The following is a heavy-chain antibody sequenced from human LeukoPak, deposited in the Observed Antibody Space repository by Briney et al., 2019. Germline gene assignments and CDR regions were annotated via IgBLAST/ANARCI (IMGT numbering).Heavy chain of an antibody. J-gene: IGHJ4*02. CDR1: GFTFSSYA. CDR3: AKHGYCSGISCFFNF. CDR2: ISGSGPYT. Sequence: GGSLRLSCAASGFTFSSYAMSWVRQAPGKGLEWVSGISGSGPYTFYTDSVKGRFTISRDSSKNTLYLQMNSLRAEDTALYYCAKHGYCSGISCFFNFWGQGTLVTVSS. V-gene: IGHV3-23*01. D-gene: IGHD2-2*03.